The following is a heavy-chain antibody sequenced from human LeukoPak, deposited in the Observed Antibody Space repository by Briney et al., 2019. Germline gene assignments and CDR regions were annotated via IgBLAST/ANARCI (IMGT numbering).Heavy chain of an antibody. V-gene: IGHV3-7*03. CDR2: INQDGSAK. D-gene: IGHD5-18*01. J-gene: IGHJ6*03. CDR1: GFTFDTYW. Sequence: GGSLRLSCAVTGFTFDTYWMSWVRQVPGKGLEWVANINQDGSAKYYVDSVKDRFTISRDNAKNSLYLQMNSLRVEDTALYYCAKDIGRVDTASTYMDVWGKGTTVTISS. CDR3: AKDIGRVDTASTYMDV.